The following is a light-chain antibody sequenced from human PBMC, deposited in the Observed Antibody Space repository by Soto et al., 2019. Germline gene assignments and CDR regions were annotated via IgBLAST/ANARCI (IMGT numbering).Light chain of an antibody. V-gene: IGKV1-5*03. CDR2: KAS. J-gene: IGKJ1*01. CDR1: ESISAW. Sequence: DIQMTQSPSTLSASVGDRVTITCRASESISAWLAWYQQKPGKAPKLLIYKASSLESGVPSRFRGSGSGTEFTLTISSLQPDDFATYYCQQYNSYARTFGQGPKVESK. CDR3: QQYNSYART.